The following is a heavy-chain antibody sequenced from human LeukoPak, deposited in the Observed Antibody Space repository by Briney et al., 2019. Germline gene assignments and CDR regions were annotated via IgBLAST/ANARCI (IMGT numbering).Heavy chain of an antibody. CDR1: GFTVSSNY. V-gene: IGHV3-53*01. CDR2: IYSGGST. CDR3: ANVRFDAFDI. J-gene: IGHJ3*02. Sequence: GGSLRLSCAASGFTVSSNYMSWVRQAPGKGLEWVSVIYSGGSTYYADSVKGRFTISRDNSKNTLYLQMNSLRAEDTAVYYYANVRFDAFDIWGQGTMVTVSS.